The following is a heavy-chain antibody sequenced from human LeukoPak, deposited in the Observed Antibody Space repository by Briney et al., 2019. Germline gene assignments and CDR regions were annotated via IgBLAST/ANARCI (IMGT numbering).Heavy chain of an antibody. D-gene: IGHD3-16*02. V-gene: IGHV4-39*07. CDR2: IYYSGST. CDR3: AGYTDAFDI. Sequence: PSETLSLTCTVSGGSISSSSYYWGWIRQPPGKGLEWIGSIYYSGSTYYNPSLKSRVTISVDTSKNQFSLRLSSVTAADTAVYYCAGYTDAFDIWGQGTMVTVSS. J-gene: IGHJ3*02. CDR1: GGSISSSSYY.